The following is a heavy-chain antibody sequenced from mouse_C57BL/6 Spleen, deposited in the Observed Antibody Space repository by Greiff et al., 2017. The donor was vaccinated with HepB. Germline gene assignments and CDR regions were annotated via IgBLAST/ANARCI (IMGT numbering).Heavy chain of an antibody. CDR1: GYTFTSYW. CDR2: IDPSDSET. J-gene: IGHJ4*01. Sequence: QVQLQQPGAELVRPGSSVKLSCKASGYTFTSYWMHWVKQRPIQGLEWIGNIDPSDSETHYNQKFKDKATLTVDKSSSTAYMQLSSLTSEDSAVYYCARFDYDGGGYAMDYWGQGTSVTVSS. D-gene: IGHD2-4*01. CDR3: ARFDYDGGGYAMDY. V-gene: IGHV1-52*01.